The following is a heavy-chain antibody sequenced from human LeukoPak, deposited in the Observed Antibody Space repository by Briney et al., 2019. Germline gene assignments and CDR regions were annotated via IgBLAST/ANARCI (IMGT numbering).Heavy chain of an antibody. CDR3: AKSPGSSGYYYFDY. V-gene: IGHV3-30-3*02. Sequence: GGSLRLSCAASGFTFSSYAMHWVRQAPGKGLEWVAVISYDGSNKYYADSVQGRFTISRDNSKNTLYLQMNSLRAEDTAVYYCAKSPGSSGYYYFDYWGQGTLVTVSS. CDR2: ISYDGSNK. CDR1: GFTFSSYA. D-gene: IGHD5-12*01. J-gene: IGHJ4*02.